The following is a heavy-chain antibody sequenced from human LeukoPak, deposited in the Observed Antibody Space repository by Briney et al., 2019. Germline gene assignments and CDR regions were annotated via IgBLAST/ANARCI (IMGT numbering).Heavy chain of an antibody. CDR3: ARRLELRGIWFDP. V-gene: IGHV4-39*07. CDR2: IYYSGST. Sequence: PSETLSLTCTVSGGSISSSSYYWGWIRQPPGKGLEWIGSIYYSGSTYYNPSLKSRVTISVDTSKNQFSLKLSSVTAADTAVYYCARRLELRGIWFDPWGQGTLVTVSS. CDR1: GGSISSSSYY. J-gene: IGHJ5*02. D-gene: IGHD1-7*01.